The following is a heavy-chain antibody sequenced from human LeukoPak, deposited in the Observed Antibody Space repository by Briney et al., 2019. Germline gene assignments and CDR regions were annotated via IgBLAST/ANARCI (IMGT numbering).Heavy chain of an antibody. CDR3: ARAVLDQWLVPGGWFDP. J-gene: IGHJ5*02. Sequence: GRSLRLSCAPSGFTFSRHGMHWVRQAPGKGLEWVAVISYDGSNKYYADSVKGRFTISRDNSKNTLYLQMNSLRAEDTAVYYCARAVLDQWLVPGGWFDPWGQGTLVTVSS. D-gene: IGHD6-19*01. CDR2: ISYDGSNK. V-gene: IGHV3-30*03. CDR1: GFTFSRHG.